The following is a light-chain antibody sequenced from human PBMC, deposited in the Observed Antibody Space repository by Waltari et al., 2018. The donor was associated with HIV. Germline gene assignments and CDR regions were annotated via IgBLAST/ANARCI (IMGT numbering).Light chain of an antibody. J-gene: IGLJ2*01. CDR3: ASNRLDYTLI. V-gene: IGLV2-14*03. CDR1: STDSRFYQY. Sequence: QSALTQPASVSGFLGQSINISCTGISTDSRFYQYVSWYQQYPGKIPRLIIFDINNQPSGFSDHFSGSRSGNSASLTFSGLQSGDEAHYYCASNRLDYTLIFGGGTKLTVL. CDR2: DIN.